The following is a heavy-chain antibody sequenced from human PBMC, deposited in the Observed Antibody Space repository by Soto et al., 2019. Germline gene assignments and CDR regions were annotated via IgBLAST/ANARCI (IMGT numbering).Heavy chain of an antibody. J-gene: IGHJ5*02. CDR2: ISAYNGNT. CDR3: ARVDPSGTYYYFWSGYYTRNWFDP. V-gene: IGHV1-18*04. CDR1: GYTFTSYG. Sequence: QVQLVQSGAEVKKPGASVKVSCKASGYTFTSYGISWVRQAPGQGLEWMGWISAYNGNTNYAQKLQGRVTMTTDTSTSTAYMELRSLRSDDTAVYYCARVDPSGTYYYFWSGYYTRNWFDPWGQGTLVTVSS. D-gene: IGHD3-3*01.